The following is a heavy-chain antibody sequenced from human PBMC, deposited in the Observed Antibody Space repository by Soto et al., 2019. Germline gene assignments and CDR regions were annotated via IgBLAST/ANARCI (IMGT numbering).Heavy chain of an antibody. J-gene: IGHJ4*02. CDR1: GGSVSIGSYC. D-gene: IGHD1-1*01. V-gene: IGHV4-61*01. CDR3: AREMERHKNFEY. Sequence: SETLSLTCTVAGGSVSIGSYCWSCIRQPPGKRLEWMGYIYYSGSTNYNPSLKSRVTISVDTSKNQFSLKLSSVTAADTAVYSCAREMERHKNFEYWGQGTMVTVYS. CDR2: IYYSGST.